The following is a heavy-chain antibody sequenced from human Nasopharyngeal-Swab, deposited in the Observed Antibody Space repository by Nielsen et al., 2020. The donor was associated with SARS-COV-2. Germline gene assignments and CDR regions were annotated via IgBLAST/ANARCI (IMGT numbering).Heavy chain of an antibody. J-gene: IGHJ6*02. D-gene: IGHD1-20*01. Sequence: VRQMPGKDLGWMGRIDPSDSYTNYSPSFQGHVTISADKSISTAYLQWSSLKASDTAMYYCARRRYNWNLDSDYYGMDVWGQGTTVTVSS. CDR3: ARRRYNWNLDSDYYGMDV. CDR2: IDPSDSYT. V-gene: IGHV5-10-1*01.